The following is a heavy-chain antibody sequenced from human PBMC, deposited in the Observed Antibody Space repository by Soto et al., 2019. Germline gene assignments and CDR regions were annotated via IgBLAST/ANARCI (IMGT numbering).Heavy chain of an antibody. Sequence: ASVKVSCKASGYTFTSYGISWVRQAPGQGLEWMGWISAYNGNTNYAQKLQGRVTMTTDTSTSTAYMELRSLRSDDTAVYYCARGRAGGLLAEYYFDYWGQGTLVTVSS. D-gene: IGHD2-15*01. CDR1: GYTFTSYG. CDR3: ARGRAGGLLAEYYFDY. V-gene: IGHV1-18*01. J-gene: IGHJ4*02. CDR2: ISAYNGNT.